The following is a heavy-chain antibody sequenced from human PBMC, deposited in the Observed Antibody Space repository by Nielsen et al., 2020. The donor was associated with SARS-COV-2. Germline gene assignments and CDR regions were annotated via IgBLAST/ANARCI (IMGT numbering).Heavy chain of an antibody. CDR2: IKQDGSEK. J-gene: IGHJ6*03. D-gene: IGHD3-10*01. Sequence: GGSLRLSCAASGFTFSSYWMSWVRQAPGKGLEWVANIKQDGSEKYYVDSVKGRFTISRDNAKNSLYLQMNSLRAEDTAVYYCARHYYGSGSYYLPYYYYYMDVWGKGTTVTVSS. CDR1: GFTFSSYW. CDR3: ARHYYGSGSYYLPYYYYYMDV. V-gene: IGHV3-7*05.